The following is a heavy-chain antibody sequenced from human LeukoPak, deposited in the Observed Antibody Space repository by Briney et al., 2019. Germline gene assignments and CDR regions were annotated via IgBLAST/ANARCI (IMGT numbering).Heavy chain of an antibody. V-gene: IGHV4-4*02. CDR3: ARDPITGTTSAYYYYGMDV. J-gene: IGHJ6*02. Sequence: SGTLSLTCAVSGGSISSSNWWSWVRQPPGKGLEWIGEINHSGSTNYNPSLKSRVTISVDKSKNQFSLKLSSVTAADTAVYYCARDPITGTTSAYYYYGMDVWGQGTTVTVSS. D-gene: IGHD1-20*01. CDR2: INHSGST. CDR1: GGSISSSNW.